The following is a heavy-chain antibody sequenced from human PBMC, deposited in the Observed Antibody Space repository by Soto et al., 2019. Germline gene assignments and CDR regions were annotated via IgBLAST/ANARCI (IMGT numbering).Heavy chain of an antibody. CDR1: GFSFSTSGVG. Sequence: QITLKESGPTLVKPTQTLTLTCTFSGFSFSTSGVGVGWIRQPPGKALEWLALIYWNDDKRYSPSLKSRLTITKDTSKNQVVLTMTNMDPVDTATYYCVSGSFPNWFDPWGQGTLVTGSS. CDR2: IYWNDDK. D-gene: IGHD3-10*01. CDR3: VSGSFPNWFDP. J-gene: IGHJ5*02. V-gene: IGHV2-5*01.